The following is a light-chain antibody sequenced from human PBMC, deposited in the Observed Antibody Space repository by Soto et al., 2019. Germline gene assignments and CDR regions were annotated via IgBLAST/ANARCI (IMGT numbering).Light chain of an antibody. CDR3: QQRTNWPLT. V-gene: IGKV3-11*01. CDR1: QSVSSY. J-gene: IGKJ4*01. Sequence: EIVLTQSPATLSLSPGERATLSCRASQSVSSYLAWYQQRPGQAPRLLIYGAVHRATGIPARFSGSGSGTDFTLTISSLEPEDFAVYYCQQRTNWPLTFGGGTRWIS. CDR2: GAV.